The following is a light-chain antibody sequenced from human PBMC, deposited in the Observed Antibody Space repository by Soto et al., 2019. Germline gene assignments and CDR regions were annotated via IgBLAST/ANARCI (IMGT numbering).Light chain of an antibody. CDR2: EVS. CDR3: SSYAGSNNWV. CDR1: SSDVGDYNY. V-gene: IGLV2-8*01. J-gene: IGLJ3*02. Sequence: QSALTQPPSASGSPGQSVTISCTGTSSDVGDYNYGSWYQQHPGKAPKLMIYEVSKRPSGVPDRFSGSKSGNTASLTVSGLQAEDEADYYCSSYAGSNNWVFGGGTKLTVL.